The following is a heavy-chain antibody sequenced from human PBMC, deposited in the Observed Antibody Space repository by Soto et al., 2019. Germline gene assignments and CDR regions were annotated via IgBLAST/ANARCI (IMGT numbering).Heavy chain of an antibody. Sequence: GGSLRLSCVASGFTFKAYAMGWVRQAPGKGLEWVSSITATNGNTYYADSVRGRFTISRDNSRNSLFLQMNGLRPEDSALYYCAKDEGTSSTVFDYWGQGTLVTVS. CDR2: ITATNGNT. CDR3: AKDEGTSSTVFDY. D-gene: IGHD4-4*01. CDR1: GFTFKAYA. J-gene: IGHJ4*02. V-gene: IGHV3-23*01.